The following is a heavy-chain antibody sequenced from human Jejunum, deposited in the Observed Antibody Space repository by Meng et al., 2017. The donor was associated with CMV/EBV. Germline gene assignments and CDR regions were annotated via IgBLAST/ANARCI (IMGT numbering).Heavy chain of an antibody. CDR1: GFTFSSYA. D-gene: IGHD5-12*01. V-gene: IGHV3-23*03. J-gene: IGHJ6*02. CDR2: IFGGGSST. Sequence: SCAGSGFTFSSYARSWVRQAPGKGPEWVSFIFGGGSSTYYADSVKGRFTISKDDSKNTLYLQMNSLRVEDTAVYYSTRESGYLIWGQGTTVTVSS. CDR3: TRESGYLI.